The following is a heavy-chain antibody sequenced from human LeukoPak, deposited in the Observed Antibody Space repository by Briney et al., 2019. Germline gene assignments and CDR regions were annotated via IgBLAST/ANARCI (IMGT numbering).Heavy chain of an antibody. CDR3: ARRDSSGWYGLFGMDV. D-gene: IGHD6-19*01. CDR2: INSDGSST. CDR1: GSTFSSYW. V-gene: IGHV3-74*01. J-gene: IGHJ6*04. Sequence: GGSLRLSCAASGSTFSSYWVHWVRQAPGKGLVWVSRINSDGSSTSYADSVKGRFTISRDNAKNTLYLQMNSLRAEDTAVYYCARRDSSGWYGLFGMDVWGKGTTVTVSS.